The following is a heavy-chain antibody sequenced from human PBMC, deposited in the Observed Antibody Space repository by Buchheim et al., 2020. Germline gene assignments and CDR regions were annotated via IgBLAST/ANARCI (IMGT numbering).Heavy chain of an antibody. CDR2: LNPSGDST. CDR1: GYTFTNYY. Sequence: QVQLVQSGAEVKKPGASVKVSCKASGYTFTNYYIHWVRQAPGQGLEWMGILNPSGDSTSYAQNFQGRITVTRDTSTTTVYMDLSSLRSEDTAVYYCASGYRNGWHLLYWGQGTL. CDR3: ASGYRNGWHLLY. D-gene: IGHD6-19*01. V-gene: IGHV1-46*01. J-gene: IGHJ1*01.